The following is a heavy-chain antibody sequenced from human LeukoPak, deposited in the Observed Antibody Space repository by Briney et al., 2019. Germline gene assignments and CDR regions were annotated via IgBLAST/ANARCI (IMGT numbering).Heavy chain of an antibody. D-gene: IGHD3-3*02. CDR2: ISDSGGTT. Sequence: GGFLRLSCAASGFTFSTYAMSWVRHAPGEGLEWVLAISDSGGTTYYADPVKGRFTISRDSSKNTLYLQLNSLRAEDTAVYYCAAFSHKGVWGQGTTVTVSS. J-gene: IGHJ6*02. V-gene: IGHV3-23*01. CDR1: GFTFSTYA. CDR3: AAFSHKGV.